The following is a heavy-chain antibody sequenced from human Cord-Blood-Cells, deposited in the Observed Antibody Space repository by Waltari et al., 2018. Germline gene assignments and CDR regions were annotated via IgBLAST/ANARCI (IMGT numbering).Heavy chain of an antibody. CDR1: GYTFTGYY. CDR2: INHNSGGT. V-gene: IGHV1-2*02. CDR3: ARDTGEAPFDY. Sequence: QVQLVQSGAEVKKPGASAKVSCKASGYTFTGYYMHWVRQAPGQGLEWMGWINHNSGGTNYAQKFQGRVTMTRDTSISTAYMELSRLRSDDTAVYYCARDTGEAPFDYWGQGNLVTVSS. J-gene: IGHJ4*02. D-gene: IGHD7-27*01.